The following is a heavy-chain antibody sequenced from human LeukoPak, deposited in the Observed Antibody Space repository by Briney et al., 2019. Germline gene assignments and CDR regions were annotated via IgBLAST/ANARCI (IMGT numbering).Heavy chain of an antibody. D-gene: IGHD3-10*01. CDR3: ARSPQVWFGELIGGYYYYGMDV. Sequence: PGGSLRLSCAASGFTFSSYAMSWVRQAPGKGLEWVSAISGSGGSTYYADSVKGRFTISRDNSKNTLYLQMNSLRAEDTAVYYCARSPQVWFGELIGGYYYYGMDVWGQGTTVTVSS. J-gene: IGHJ6*02. CDR2: ISGSGGST. CDR1: GFTFSSYA. V-gene: IGHV3-23*01.